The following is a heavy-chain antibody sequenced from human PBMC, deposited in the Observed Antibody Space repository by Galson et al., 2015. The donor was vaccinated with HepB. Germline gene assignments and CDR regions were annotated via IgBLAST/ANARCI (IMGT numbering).Heavy chain of an antibody. Sequence: SLRLSCAASGFTFGDYWMHWVRQTPGKGLEWVAVISYDGRNKYYADSVKGRFTISRDNSKNTLYLQMNSLRGEDTAVYYCTRARRSINWFDPWGQGTPVTVSS. CDR3: TRARRSINWFDP. J-gene: IGHJ5*02. CDR1: GFTFGDYW. V-gene: IGHV3-30*03. CDR2: ISYDGRNK.